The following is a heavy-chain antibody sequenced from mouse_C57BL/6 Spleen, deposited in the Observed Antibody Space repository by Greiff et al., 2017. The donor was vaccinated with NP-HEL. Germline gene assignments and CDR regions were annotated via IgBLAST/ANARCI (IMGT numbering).Heavy chain of an antibody. Sequence: VQLQQPGAELVKPGASVKLSCKASGYTFTSYWMQWVNQRPGQGLEWIGEIDPSDSYTNYNQKFKGKATLTVDTSSSTAYMQLSSLTSEDSAVYCCARGEPGDYWGQGTTLTVSS. CDR1: GYTFTSYW. J-gene: IGHJ2*01. V-gene: IGHV1-50*01. CDR2: IDPSDSYT. CDR3: ARGEPGDY.